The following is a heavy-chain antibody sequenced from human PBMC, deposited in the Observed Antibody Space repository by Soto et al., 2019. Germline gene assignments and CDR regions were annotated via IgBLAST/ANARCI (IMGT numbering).Heavy chain of an antibody. CDR2: IYYSGST. J-gene: IGHJ4*02. Sequence: SETLSLTCTVSGGSISSYYWSWIRQPPGKGLEWIGYIYYSGSTNYNPSLKSRVTISVDTSKNQFSLKLSSVTAADTAVYYCARHPGSWLRVDYWGQGTLVTVSS. CDR1: GGSISSYY. CDR3: ARHPGSWLRVDY. V-gene: IGHV4-59*08. D-gene: IGHD5-12*01.